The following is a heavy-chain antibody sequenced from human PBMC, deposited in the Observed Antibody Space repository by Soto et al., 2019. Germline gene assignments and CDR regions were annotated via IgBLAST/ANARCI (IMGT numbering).Heavy chain of an antibody. CDR2: IYPSDSDT. D-gene: IGHD3-3*01. V-gene: IGHV5-51*01. J-gene: IGHJ4*02. Sequence: PGEFLTISCTCSGYNFSCYWIAWVRQMPGKGLELMGIIYPSDSDTRYRPSFQGQVTISADKSISSAYLQWSSLRASDTAMYYCARGGVSTRTFDYWGQGTPVTVSS. CDR1: GYNFSCYW. CDR3: ARGGVSTRTFDY.